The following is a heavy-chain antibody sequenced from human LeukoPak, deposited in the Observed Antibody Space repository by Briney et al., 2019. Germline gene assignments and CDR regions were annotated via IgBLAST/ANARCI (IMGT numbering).Heavy chain of an antibody. CDR1: GGSISSGGYS. CDR2: IYHSGST. Sequence: SETLSLTCAVSGGSISSGGYSWSWIRQPPGKGLEWIGYIYHSGSTYYNPSLKSRVTTSVDRSKNQFSLKLSSVTAADTAVYYCARDSRDSSPWYFDIWGRGTLVTVSS. V-gene: IGHV4-30-2*01. J-gene: IGHJ2*01. CDR3: ARDSRDSSPWYFDI. D-gene: IGHD6-13*01.